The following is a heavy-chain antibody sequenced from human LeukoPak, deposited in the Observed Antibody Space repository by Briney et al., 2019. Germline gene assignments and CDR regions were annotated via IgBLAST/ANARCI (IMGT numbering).Heavy chain of an antibody. CDR3: TRVFQAPSYGDNDSRTKYPYGMEV. CDR1: GDSIGTGPYS. CDR2: VSHSGST. J-gene: IGHJ6*02. D-gene: IGHD4-17*01. Sequence: SETLSLTCAVSGDSIGTGPYSWNWIRQTPEMGLEWIGYVSHSGSTYYNPSLKSRVTISVDKLNNHFSLNLNSVTAADTAVYYCTRVFQAPSYGDNDSRTKYPYGMEVWGLGTMVTVSS. V-gene: IGHV4-30-2*01.